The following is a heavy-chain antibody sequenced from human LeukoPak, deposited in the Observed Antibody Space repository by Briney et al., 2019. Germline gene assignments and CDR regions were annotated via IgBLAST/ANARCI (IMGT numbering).Heavy chain of an antibody. CDR3: ARTDSYGYYFDY. Sequence: SETLSLTCTVSGGSISTYYWSWIRQPPGKGLEWIGYIYYSGSTSYNPSLKSRVTISVDTSKNQFSLKLSSVTAADTAVYYCARTDSYGYYFDYWGQGTLVTVSS. CDR2: IYYSGST. V-gene: IGHV4-59*01. CDR1: GGSISTYY. J-gene: IGHJ4*02. D-gene: IGHD5-18*01.